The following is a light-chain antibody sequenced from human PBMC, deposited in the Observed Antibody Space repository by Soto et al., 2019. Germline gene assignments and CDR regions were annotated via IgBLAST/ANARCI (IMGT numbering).Light chain of an antibody. CDR3: QQYDNVPYT. CDR2: YAS. Sequence: DIQMTQSPSSLSASVGDRVTITCQASQDVSNYLNWYQQKPGKAPKLLIHYASNLETGVPSRFSGRGSGTDFTFTISTLQPEDIATYYCQQYDNVPYTFGQGTKLEIK. J-gene: IGKJ2*01. CDR1: QDVSNY. V-gene: IGKV1-33*01.